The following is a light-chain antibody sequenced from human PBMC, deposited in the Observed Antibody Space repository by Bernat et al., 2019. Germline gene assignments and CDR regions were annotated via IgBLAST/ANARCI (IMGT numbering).Light chain of an antibody. Sequence: QSALTQPASVSGSPGQSITISCTGTSSDVGTYNLVSWYQQHPGKAPKLMIYEVTKRPSGVSDRFSGSKSGNTASLTISGLQAEDDADYCCCSCAAGEIALFGGGTRLTVL. CDR3: CSCAAGEIAL. CDR1: SSDVGTYNL. V-gene: IGLV2-23*02. J-gene: IGLJ3*02. CDR2: EVT.